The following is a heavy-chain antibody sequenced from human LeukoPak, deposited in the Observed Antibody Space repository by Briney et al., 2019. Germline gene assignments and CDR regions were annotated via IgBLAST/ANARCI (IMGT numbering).Heavy chain of an antibody. Sequence: GGSLRLSCAASGFTFSSYAMHWVRQAPGKGLEWVAVISYDGSNKYYADSVKGRFTISRDNSKNTLYLQMNSLRVEDTAVYYCAKYRNPDDYGDYVSFSPHAFDIWGQGTMVTVSS. V-gene: IGHV3-30*04. CDR1: GFTFSSYA. J-gene: IGHJ3*02. CDR2: ISYDGSNK. D-gene: IGHD4-17*01. CDR3: AKYRNPDDYGDYVSFSPHAFDI.